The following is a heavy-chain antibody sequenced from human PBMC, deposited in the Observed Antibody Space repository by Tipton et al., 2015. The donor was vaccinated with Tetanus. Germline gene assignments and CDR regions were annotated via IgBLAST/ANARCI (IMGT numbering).Heavy chain of an antibody. CDR1: GYRFNDYW. CDR2: IYPGDSDT. Sequence: QLVQSGAEVKKPGESLRISCKTSGYRFNDYWIAWVRQMPGKGLEWMGVIYPGDSDTKFSPYFQGQVTPSVDKSISTAYLQWSSLKASDTAIYYCARRSTSFYGVDVWGQGTTVTVSS. CDR3: ARRSTSFYGVDV. J-gene: IGHJ6*02. V-gene: IGHV5-51*03.